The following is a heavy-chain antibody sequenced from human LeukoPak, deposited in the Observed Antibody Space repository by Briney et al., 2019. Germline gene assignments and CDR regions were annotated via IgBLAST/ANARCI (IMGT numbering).Heavy chain of an antibody. CDR2: IKEDGSEK. D-gene: IGHD2-21*01. J-gene: IGHJ5*02. CDR3: ARATASNWFDP. Sequence: GGSLRLSCAASGFTFSHYWMSWVRQAPGKGLEWVASIKEDGSEKNYVDSVKGRFTISRDKARNSLYLQMISLRVDDTAVYYCARATASNWFDPWGQGTLVTVSS. CDR1: GFTFSHYW. V-gene: IGHV3-7*01.